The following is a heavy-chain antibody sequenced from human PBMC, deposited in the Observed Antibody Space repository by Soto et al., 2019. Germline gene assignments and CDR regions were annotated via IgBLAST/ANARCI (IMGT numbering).Heavy chain of an antibody. V-gene: IGHV1-24*01. CDR2: FDPEDGET. CDR1: GYTLTELS. J-gene: IGHJ6*02. Sequence: ASVKVSCKVSGYTLTELSMHWVRQAPGKGLEWMGGFDPEDGETIYAQKIQGRVTMTEDTSTDTAYMELSSLRSEDTAVYYCATGQMSAAGTGNYYYYGMDVWGQGTTVTVS. CDR3: ATGQMSAAGTGNYYYYGMDV. D-gene: IGHD6-13*01.